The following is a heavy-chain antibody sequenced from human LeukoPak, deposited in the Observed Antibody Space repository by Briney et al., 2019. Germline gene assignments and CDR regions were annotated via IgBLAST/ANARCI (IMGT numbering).Heavy chain of an antibody. Sequence: SVKVSCKASGGTFISYASSWVRQAPGQGLEWMGGIIPIFGTANYVQKFRGRVTITTDESKSTAYMELSSLRSEDTAVYYCARTLEYSSGWHDYYYYYMDVWGKGTTVTVSS. D-gene: IGHD6-19*01. CDR2: IIPIFGTA. V-gene: IGHV1-69*05. CDR1: GGTFISYA. CDR3: ARTLEYSSGWHDYYYYYMDV. J-gene: IGHJ6*03.